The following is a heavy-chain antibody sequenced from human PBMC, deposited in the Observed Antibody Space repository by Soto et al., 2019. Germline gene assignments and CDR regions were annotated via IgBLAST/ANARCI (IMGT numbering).Heavy chain of an antibody. J-gene: IGHJ4*02. CDR2: IKSKTDGGTT. CDR1: GFTFSNAW. V-gene: IGHV3-15*01. D-gene: IGHD2-15*01. Sequence: GGSLRLSCAASGFTFSNAWMSWVRQAPGKGLEWVGRIKSKTDGGTTDYAAPVKGRFTISRDDSKNTLYLQMNSLKTEDTAVYYCTTGGYCSGGSCYGSTSSVNWGQGTLVTVSS. CDR3: TTGGYCSGGSCYGSTSSVN.